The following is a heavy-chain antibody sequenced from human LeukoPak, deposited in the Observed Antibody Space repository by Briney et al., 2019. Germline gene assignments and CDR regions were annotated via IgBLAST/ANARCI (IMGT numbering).Heavy chain of an antibody. CDR2: IGHYGADI. CDR3: AKYCGGDCFRSFDS. V-gene: IGHV3-23*01. CDR1: GFTFSNYA. D-gene: IGHD2-21*02. J-gene: IGHJ4*02. Sequence: GGSLRLSCAASGFTFSNYAMTWVRQAPGRGLEWVSVIGHYGADIHYADSVEGRFTISRDNSANTLYLQMNSLRAEDTAVYYCAKYCGGDCFRSFDSWGQGTLVTVSS.